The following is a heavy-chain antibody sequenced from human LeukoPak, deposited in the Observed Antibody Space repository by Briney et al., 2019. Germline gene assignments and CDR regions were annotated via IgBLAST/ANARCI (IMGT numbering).Heavy chain of an antibody. CDR1: GYTFTSYA. D-gene: IGHD5-18*01. V-gene: IGHV7-4-1*02. J-gene: IGHJ4*02. Sequence: ASVKVSCKASGYTFTSYAMNWVRQAPGQGLEWMGLNNTNTGNPTYAQGFTARFVFSLDTSVSRTYLQISSLKAEDTAVYYCASLGNTARGYGDYWGEETLVTVSS. CDR3: ASLGNTARGYGDY. CDR2: NNTNTGNP.